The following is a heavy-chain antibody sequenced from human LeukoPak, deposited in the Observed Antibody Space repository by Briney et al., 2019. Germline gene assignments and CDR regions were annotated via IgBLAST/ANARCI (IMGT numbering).Heavy chain of an antibody. Sequence: RASVKVSCKASGGTFSSYAISWVRQAPGQGLEWMGRIIPILGIANYAQKFQGRVTITADKSTSTAYMELSSLRSEDTAVYYCARDAWGGTGHEVVTDYWGQGTLVTVSS. V-gene: IGHV1-69*04. CDR3: ARDAWGGTGHEVVTDY. CDR1: GGTFSSYA. D-gene: IGHD3-22*01. CDR2: IIPILGIA. J-gene: IGHJ4*02.